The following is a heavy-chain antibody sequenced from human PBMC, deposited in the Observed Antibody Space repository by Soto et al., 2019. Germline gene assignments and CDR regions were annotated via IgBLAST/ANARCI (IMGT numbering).Heavy chain of an antibody. CDR3: AAPDSSDVSYYYYGMDV. CDR1: GGSISSSSYY. J-gene: IGHJ6*02. V-gene: IGHV4-39*01. Sequence: QLQLQESGPGLVKPSETLSLTYTVSGGSISSSSYYWGWIRQPPGKGLEWIGSIYYSGSTYYNPSLKSRVTISVDTSKNQFSLKLSSVTAADTAVYYCAAPDSSDVSYYYYGMDVWGQGTTVTVSS. CDR2: IYYSGST. D-gene: IGHD6-19*01.